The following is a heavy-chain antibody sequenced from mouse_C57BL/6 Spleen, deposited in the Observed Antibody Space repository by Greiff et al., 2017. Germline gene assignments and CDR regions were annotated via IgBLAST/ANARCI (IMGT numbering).Heavy chain of an antibody. Sequence: EVKLVESGPGLVKPSQSLSLTCSVTGYSITSGYYWNWIRQFPGNKLEWMGYISYDGSNNYNPSLKNRISITRDTSKNQFFLKLNSVTTEDTATYYCARDMTTVGMDYWGQGTSVTVSS. V-gene: IGHV3-6*01. CDR1: GYSITSGYY. J-gene: IGHJ4*01. D-gene: IGHD1-1*01. CDR2: ISYDGSN. CDR3: ARDMTTVGMDY.